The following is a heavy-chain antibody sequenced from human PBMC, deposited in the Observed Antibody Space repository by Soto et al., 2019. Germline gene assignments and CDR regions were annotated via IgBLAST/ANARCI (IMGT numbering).Heavy chain of an antibody. Sequence: QVQLVQSGAEVKKPGASVKVSCKASGYPFTSYGISWVRQAPGQGLEWMGWISVYNGNTNSVQKVQGRATMTTDTSMSTAYMELRSHRSYHTDVHYGARRREAPTNFFEDYWGQGTLVTVSS. CDR1: GYPFTSYG. CDR2: ISVYNGNT. CDR3: ARRREAPTNFFEDY. D-gene: IGHD1-1*01. J-gene: IGHJ4*02. V-gene: IGHV1-18*01.